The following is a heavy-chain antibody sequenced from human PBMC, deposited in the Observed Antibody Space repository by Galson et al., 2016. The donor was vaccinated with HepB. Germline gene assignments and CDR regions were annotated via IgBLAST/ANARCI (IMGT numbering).Heavy chain of an antibody. Sequence: PALVKPTQTLTLTCTVSGFSLSNPKMGVSWIRQPPGKALEWLAHIFSDDEKSYSTSLKSRLTISQAPSKSQVVLTMTNMDPVDTATYYCARTPRGSESYYRPVRAHNYNAMDVWGQGTTVTVSS. V-gene: IGHV2-26*01. CDR2: IFSDDEK. D-gene: IGHD3-10*01. J-gene: IGHJ6*02. CDR3: ARTPRGSESYYRPVRAHNYNAMDV. CDR1: GFSLSNPKMG.